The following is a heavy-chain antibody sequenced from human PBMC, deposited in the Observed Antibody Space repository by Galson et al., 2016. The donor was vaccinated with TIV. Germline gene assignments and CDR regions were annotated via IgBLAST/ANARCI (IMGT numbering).Heavy chain of an antibody. J-gene: IGHJ6*01. CDR1: GFTFSSYA. V-gene: IGHV3-23*01. D-gene: IGHD2-2*01. Sequence: SLRLSCAASGFTFSSYAMGWVRQAPGKGLEWVATIRGSGISKYYADSVKGRFTVSRDNSKSTVYLRMDSLRAEDTAIYYCATTFTSYVVSDAVLDVWGQGTTVTVST. CDR2: IRGSGISK. CDR3: ATTFTSYVVSDAVLDV.